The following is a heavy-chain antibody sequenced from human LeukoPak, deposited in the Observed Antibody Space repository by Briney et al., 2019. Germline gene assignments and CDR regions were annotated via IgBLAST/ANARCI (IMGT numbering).Heavy chain of an antibody. V-gene: IGHV3-20*04. Sequence: PGGSLRLSCAASGFSFDDYGMSWVRHAPGKGLEWVSGINWNGGSTGYADSVKGRFTISRDNAKNSLYLQMNSLRAGDTALYYCARDGVILWFGEFYYYIDFWGKRTTVTVSS. CDR1: GFSFDDYG. D-gene: IGHD3-10*01. CDR3: ARDGVILWFGEFYYYIDF. CDR2: INWNGGST. J-gene: IGHJ6*03.